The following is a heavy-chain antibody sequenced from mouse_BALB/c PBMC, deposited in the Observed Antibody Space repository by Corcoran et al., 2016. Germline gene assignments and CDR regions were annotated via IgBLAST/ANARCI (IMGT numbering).Heavy chain of an antibody. CDR3: ASGYGNFLYAMDY. D-gene: IGHD2-10*02. J-gene: IGHJ4*01. Sequence: QVQLQQSGAELMKPGASVKISCKATGYTFSSYWIEWVKQRPGHGLEWIGEILPGSGSTNYNEKFKGKATFTADTSSNTAYMQLSSLTSEDSAVYCCASGYGNFLYAMDYWGQGTSVTVSS. CDR1: GYTFSSYW. CDR2: ILPGSGST. V-gene: IGHV1-9*01.